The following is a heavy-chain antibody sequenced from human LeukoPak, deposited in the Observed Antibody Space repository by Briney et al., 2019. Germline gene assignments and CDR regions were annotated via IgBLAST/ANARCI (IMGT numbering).Heavy chain of an antibody. V-gene: IGHV3-30-3*01. CDR2: ISYDGSNK. J-gene: IGHJ4*02. Sequence: HPGGSLRLSCAASGFTFSSYAMHWVRQAPGKGLEWVAVISYDGSNKYYADSVKGRFTISRDNSKNTLYLQMNSLRAEDTAVYYCARGGLYYFDYWGQGTLVTVSS. D-gene: IGHD2-8*02. CDR3: ARGGLYYFDY. CDR1: GFTFSSYA.